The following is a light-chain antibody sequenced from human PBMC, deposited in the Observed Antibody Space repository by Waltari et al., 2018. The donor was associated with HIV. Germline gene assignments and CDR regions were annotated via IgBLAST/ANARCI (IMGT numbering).Light chain of an antibody. CDR1: SSNIGSNA. CDR2: SNN. CDR3: ASWDDSLNVYV. J-gene: IGLJ1*01. V-gene: IGLV1-44*01. Sequence: QSVLTQSPSASGTPGQRVTISCSGSSSNIGSNAVDWYQHLPGTAPKLLIHSNNQRPSGFPDLFSGSNAGTSASLAISGLQSEDESDYYCASWDDSLNVYVFGSGTKVTGL.